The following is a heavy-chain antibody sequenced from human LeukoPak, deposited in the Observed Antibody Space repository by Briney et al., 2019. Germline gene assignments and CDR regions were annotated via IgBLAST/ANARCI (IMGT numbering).Heavy chain of an antibody. CDR1: GFTVSSHY. CDR2: IYSDGST. CDR3: TRVAYYYDSSGYYHFDY. J-gene: IGHJ4*02. D-gene: IGHD3-22*01. Sequence: GGSLRLSCAASGFTVSSHYMSWVRQAPGKGLKWVSVIYSDGSTYYADSVKGRFTISRDSSMNTLYLQMNSLRAEDTAVYYCTRVAYYYDSSGYYHFDYWGQGTLVTVSS. V-gene: IGHV3-53*01.